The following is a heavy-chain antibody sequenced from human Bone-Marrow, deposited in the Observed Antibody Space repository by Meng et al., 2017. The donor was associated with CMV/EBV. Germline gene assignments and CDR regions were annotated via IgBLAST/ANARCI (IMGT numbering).Heavy chain of an antibody. J-gene: IGHJ4*02. CDR1: GGTFSSYT. D-gene: IGHD1-1*01. V-gene: IGHV1-69*02. CDR2: IIPILGIA. Sequence: SVKVCCKASGGTFSSYTISWVRQAPGQGLEWMGRIIPILGIANYAQKFQGRVTITADKSTSTAYMELSSLRSEETAVYYCAITYKWNDVGGYYWGQGTLVTVSS. CDR3: AITYKWNDVGGYY.